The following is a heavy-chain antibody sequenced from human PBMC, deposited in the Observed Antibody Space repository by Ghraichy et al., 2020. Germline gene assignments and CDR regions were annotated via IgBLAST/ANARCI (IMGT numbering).Heavy chain of an antibody. CDR2: ISSSSSYI. Sequence: GGSLRLSCAASGFTFSSYSMNWVRQAPGKGLEWVSSISSSSSYIYYADSVKGRFTISRDNAKNSLYLQMNSLRAEDTAVYYCARGPSDTAGESFDYWGQGTLVTVSS. CDR1: GFTFSSYS. D-gene: IGHD5-18*01. V-gene: IGHV3-21*01. J-gene: IGHJ4*02. CDR3: ARGPSDTAGESFDY.